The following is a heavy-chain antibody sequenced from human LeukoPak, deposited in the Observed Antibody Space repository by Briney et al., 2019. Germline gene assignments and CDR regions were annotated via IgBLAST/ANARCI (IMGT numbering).Heavy chain of an antibody. D-gene: IGHD5-12*01. CDR3: AGGADGYNYGFDY. CDR1: GGRVSSNSAA. V-gene: IGHV6-1*01. J-gene: IGHJ4*02. Sequence: SQTLSLTCAISGGRVSSNSAALNWIRQSPSRGLEWLGRTYYRSKWYNDYAVSVKSRITINPDTSKNQFSLQLNSVTPEDTAVYYCAGGADGYNYGFDYWGQGTLVTVSS. CDR2: TYYRSKWYN.